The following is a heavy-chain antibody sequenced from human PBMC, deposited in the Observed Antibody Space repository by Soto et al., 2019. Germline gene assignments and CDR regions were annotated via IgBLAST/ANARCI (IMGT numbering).Heavy chain of an antibody. J-gene: IGHJ5*02. CDR1: GGSISSYY. CDR3: ARVEYRSSSYRNWFDP. Sequence: SETLSLTCTVSGGSISSYYCSWSRQPPGKGLEWIGYIYYSGSTNYNPSLKSRVTISVDTSKNQFSLKLSSVTAADTAVYYCARVEYRSSSYRNWFDPWGQGTLVTVSS. V-gene: IGHV4-59*01. D-gene: IGHD6-6*01. CDR2: IYYSGST.